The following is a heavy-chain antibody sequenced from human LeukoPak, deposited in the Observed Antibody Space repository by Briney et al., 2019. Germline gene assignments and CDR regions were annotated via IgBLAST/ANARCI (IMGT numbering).Heavy chain of an antibody. CDR2: IIPIFGTA. CDR3: ASSYYDSSGYWFDP. Sequence: GASVKVSCKASGYTFTSYAMHWVRQAPGQGLEWMGGIIPIFGTANYAQKFQGRVTITADESTSTAYMELSSLRSEDTAVYYCASSYYDSSGYWFDPWGQGTLVTVSS. D-gene: IGHD3-22*01. V-gene: IGHV1-69*13. J-gene: IGHJ5*02. CDR1: GYTFTSYA.